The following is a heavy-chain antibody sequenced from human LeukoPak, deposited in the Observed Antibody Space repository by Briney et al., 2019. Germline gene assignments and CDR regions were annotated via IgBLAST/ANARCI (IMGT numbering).Heavy chain of an antibody. CDR2: INSDGSST. CDR1: GFTFSSYW. Sequence: GGSLRLSCAASGFTFSSYWMHWVRQAPGKGLVWVSRINSDGSSTSYADSVKGRFTIPRDNAKKTLYLQMNSLRAEDTAVYYCARDRSGAMVRGIIGNWGQGTLVTVSS. V-gene: IGHV3-74*01. D-gene: IGHD3-10*01. CDR3: ARDRSGAMVRGIIGN. J-gene: IGHJ4*02.